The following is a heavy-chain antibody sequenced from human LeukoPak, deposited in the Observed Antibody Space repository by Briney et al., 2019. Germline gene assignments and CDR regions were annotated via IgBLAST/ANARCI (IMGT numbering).Heavy chain of an antibody. D-gene: IGHD3-10*01. CDR1: GGSISSYY. Sequence: SETLSLTCTVSGGSISSYYWSWIRQPPGKGLEWIGYIYYSGSTNYNPSLKSRVTISVDTSKNQFSLKLSSVTAADTAVYYRARGLRVYYYGSGSQYYFDYWGQGTLVTVSS. V-gene: IGHV4-59*01. CDR3: ARGLRVYYYGSGSQYYFDY. J-gene: IGHJ4*02. CDR2: IYYSGST.